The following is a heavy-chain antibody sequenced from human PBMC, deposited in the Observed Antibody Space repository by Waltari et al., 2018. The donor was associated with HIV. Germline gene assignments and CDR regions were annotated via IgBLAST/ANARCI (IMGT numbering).Heavy chain of an antibody. CDR3: ARREVWFGGKYAFDI. CDR2: IFPADSDT. Sequence: EVQLVQSGAEVKKPGESLKISCQGSGYNFATNWLGWVRQMSGKGLEWMGNIFPADSDTKYNPSLQGQVTMSADKSISTAYLQWKSLKASDTGMYYCARREVWFGGKYAFDIWGQGTMVTVSS. D-gene: IGHD3-10*01. V-gene: IGHV5-51*01. J-gene: IGHJ3*02. CDR1: GYNFATNW.